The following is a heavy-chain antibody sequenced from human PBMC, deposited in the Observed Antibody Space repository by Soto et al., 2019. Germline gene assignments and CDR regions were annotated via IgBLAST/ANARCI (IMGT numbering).Heavy chain of an antibody. V-gene: IGHV1-18*01. J-gene: IGHJ4*02. CDR3: LWGSSEFDY. Sequence: ASVKVSCKASGYSFTTYGISWVRQAPGQGLEWMGWISAYAGNTKYAPKLQGRVTMTTDTSTTTAYMELRSLRSDDTAVYYCLWGSSEFDYWGQGTLVTVSS. D-gene: IGHD3-16*01. CDR1: GYSFTTYG. CDR2: ISAYAGNT.